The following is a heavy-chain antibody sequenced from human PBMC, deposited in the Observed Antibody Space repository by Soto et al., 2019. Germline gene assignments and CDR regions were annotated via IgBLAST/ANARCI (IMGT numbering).Heavy chain of an antibody. CDR3: ARDKDRQQLGGNYYYIMDV. CDR1: GGTFRTSA. J-gene: IGHJ6*01. Sequence: QVQLVQSGAEVKKPGSSVKVSCKTSGGTFRTSAISWVRQAPGQGLEWMGGIMPVFPTPDYGQKFQGRVTITADESTGTAYMELSSLRSEDTAVYYCARDKDRQQLGGNYYYIMDVWGQGTTVTVSS. V-gene: IGHV1-69*12. CDR2: IMPVFPTP. D-gene: IGHD3-3*02.